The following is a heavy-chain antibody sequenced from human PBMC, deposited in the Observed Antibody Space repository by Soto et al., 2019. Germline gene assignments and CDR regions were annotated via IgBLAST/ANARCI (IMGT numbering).Heavy chain of an antibody. J-gene: IGHJ4*02. D-gene: IGHD6-13*01. CDR1: GGTFSSYA. V-gene: IGHV1-69*13. CDR3: ARGSLVFIAAAGRDYFDF. CDR2: IIPIFGTA. Sequence: ASVKVSCKASGGTFSSYAISWVRQAPGQGLEWMGGIIPIFGTANYAQKFQGRVTITADESTSTAYMELSSLRSEDTAVYYCARGSLVFIAAAGRDYFDFWGQGTLVTVSS.